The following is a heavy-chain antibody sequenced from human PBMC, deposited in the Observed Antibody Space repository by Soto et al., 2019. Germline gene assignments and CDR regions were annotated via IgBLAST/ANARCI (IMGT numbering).Heavy chain of an antibody. Sequence: QVQLQQWGAGLLKPSETLSLTCAVYGGSFSGYYWSWIRQPPGKGLEWIGEINHSGSTNYNPSINSRVTISVDTSKNQFSLKLSSVTAADTAVYYCARGQSSLLLDCWGQGVLVTVSS. CDR1: GGSFSGYY. CDR3: ARGQSSLLLDC. J-gene: IGHJ4*02. D-gene: IGHD2-8*02. CDR2: INHSGST. V-gene: IGHV4-34*01.